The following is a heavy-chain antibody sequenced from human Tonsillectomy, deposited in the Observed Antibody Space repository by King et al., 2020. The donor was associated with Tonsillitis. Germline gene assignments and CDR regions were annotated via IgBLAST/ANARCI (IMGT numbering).Heavy chain of an antibody. CDR1: VYTFTSYD. J-gene: IGHJ4*02. Sequence: VQLVESGAEVKKPGASVKVSCKASVYTFTSYDINWVRQATGQGLYWMGWMNPNSGNTGYAQKFQGRVTMTRNTSISTAYMELSSLRSEDTAVYYCARSGSSWSLFDYWGQGTLVTVSS. D-gene: IGHD6-13*01. CDR2: MNPNSGNT. V-gene: IGHV1-8*01. CDR3: ARSGSSWSLFDY.